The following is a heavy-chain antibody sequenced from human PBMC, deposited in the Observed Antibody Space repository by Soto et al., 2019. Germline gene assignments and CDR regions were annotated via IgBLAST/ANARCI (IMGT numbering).Heavy chain of an antibody. CDR2: IYYSGST. V-gene: IGHV4-30-4*01. CDR1: GGSISSGDYY. J-gene: IGHJ4*02. Sequence: SETLSLTCTVSGGSISSGDYYWSWIRQPPGKGLEWIGYIYYSGSTYYNPSLKSRVTISVDTSKNQFSLKLSSVTAADTAVYYCASLNHNYHLSTAYQSPFDYWGQGTLLTVSS. CDR3: ASLNHNYHLSTAYQSPFDY. D-gene: IGHD3-16*01.